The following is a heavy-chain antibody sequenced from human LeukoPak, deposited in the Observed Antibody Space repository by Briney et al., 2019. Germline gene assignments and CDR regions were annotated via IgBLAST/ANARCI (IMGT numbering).Heavy chain of an antibody. Sequence: PGGSLRLSCAASGFTFSTYGMHWVRQAPGKGLEWVAVISYDGTNKYYADSVKGRFTISRDNSKNTLYLQMNSLRAEDTAVYYCAKDLYFVDRPDYFGMDVWGQGTTGTVSS. J-gene: IGHJ6*02. D-gene: IGHD3-9*01. CDR1: GFTFSTYG. CDR2: ISYDGTNK. V-gene: IGHV3-30*18. CDR3: AKDLYFVDRPDYFGMDV.